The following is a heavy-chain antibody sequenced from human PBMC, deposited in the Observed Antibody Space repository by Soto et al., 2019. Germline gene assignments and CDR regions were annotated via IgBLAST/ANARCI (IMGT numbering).Heavy chain of an antibody. D-gene: IGHD6-13*01. J-gene: IGHJ4*02. CDR1: GFTFSSYA. CDR3: VKEGIAAAGHFDY. Sequence: GGSLRLSCSASGFTFSSYAMHWVRQAPGKGLEYVSAISSNGGSTYYADSVKGRFTISTDNSKNTLYLQMSSLRAEDTAVYYCVKEGIAAAGHFDYWGQGTLVTVSS. CDR2: ISSNGGST. V-gene: IGHV3-64D*08.